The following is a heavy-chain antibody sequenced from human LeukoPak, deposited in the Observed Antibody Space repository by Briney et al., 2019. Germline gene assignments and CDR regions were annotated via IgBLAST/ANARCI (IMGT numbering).Heavy chain of an antibody. CDR3: ARDVYGSGSYYMSGYYYYMDV. D-gene: IGHD3-10*01. J-gene: IGHJ6*03. V-gene: IGHV4-39*07. CDR2: INYSGTT. Sequence: SETLSLTCTVSGGSISSSSYYWGWIRQPPGKGLEWIGSINYSGTTYYNPSLKSRVTISVDTSKNQFSLKLSSVTAADTAVYYCARDVYGSGSYYMSGYYYYMDVWGKGTTVTVSS. CDR1: GGSISSSSYY.